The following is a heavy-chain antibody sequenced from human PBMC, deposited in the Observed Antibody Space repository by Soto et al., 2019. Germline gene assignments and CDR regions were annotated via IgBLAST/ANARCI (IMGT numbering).Heavy chain of an antibody. Sequence: QTLSLTCAISVDSVSSNSAAWNWIRQSPSRGPEWLGRTYYRPKWYNDYAVSVKTRITINQDTSKNQFSLQLNSVTPEDTAVYYCARDTSIAARSAYFYYGMDVWGQGATVTVSS. D-gene: IGHD6-6*01. CDR1: VDSVSSNSAA. J-gene: IGHJ6*02. CDR2: TYYRPKWYN. V-gene: IGHV6-1*01. CDR3: ARDTSIAARSAYFYYGMDV.